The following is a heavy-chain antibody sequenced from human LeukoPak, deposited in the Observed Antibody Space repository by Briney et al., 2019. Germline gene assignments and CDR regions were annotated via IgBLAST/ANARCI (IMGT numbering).Heavy chain of an antibody. Sequence: SVKVSCKASGYTFTDYFMHWVRQAPGQALEWMGGIIPIFGTANYAQKFQGRVTITADESTSTDYMELSSLRSEDTAVYYCAREEYYDFWSGYIKIWGQGTLVTVSS. CDR2: IIPIFGTA. CDR1: GYTFTDYF. CDR3: AREEYYDFWSGYIKI. D-gene: IGHD3-3*01. V-gene: IGHV1-69*13. J-gene: IGHJ4*02.